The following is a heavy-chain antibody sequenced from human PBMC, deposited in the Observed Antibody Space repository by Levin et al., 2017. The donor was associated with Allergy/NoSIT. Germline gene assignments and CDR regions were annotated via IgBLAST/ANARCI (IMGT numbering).Heavy chain of an antibody. D-gene: IGHD6-19*01. CDR2: INYSGT. CDR3: ARFGFSSGWFQNYGMDV. Sequence: SETLSLTCTVSGGSISSYYWSWIRQPPGKGLEWIGNINYSGTNYNPSLKSRVTISVDRSKNQVSLKLTSMTAADTAVYYCARFGFSSGWFQNYGMDVWGQGTTVTVS. CDR1: GGSISSYY. V-gene: IGHV4-59*08. J-gene: IGHJ6*02.